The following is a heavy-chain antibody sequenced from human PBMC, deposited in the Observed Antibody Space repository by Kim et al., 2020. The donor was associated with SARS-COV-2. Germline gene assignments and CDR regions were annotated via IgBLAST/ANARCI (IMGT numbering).Heavy chain of an antibody. D-gene: IGHD3-10*02. CDR2: INAGNGNT. Sequence: ASVKVSCKASGYTFTSYAMHWVRQAPGQRLEWMGWINAGNGNTKYSQKFQGRVTITRDTSASTAYMELSSLRSEDTAVYYCARDLRYMFGELRGWFDPWGQGTLVTVSS. V-gene: IGHV1-3*01. J-gene: IGHJ5*02. CDR1: GYTFTSYA. CDR3: ARDLRYMFGELRGWFDP.